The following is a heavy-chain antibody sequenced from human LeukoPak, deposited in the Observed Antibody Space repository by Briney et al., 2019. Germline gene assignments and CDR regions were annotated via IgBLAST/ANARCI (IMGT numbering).Heavy chain of an antibody. V-gene: IGHV3-30-3*01. CDR3: ASATYYYGSGRSDPSRYYFDY. Sequence: GGSLRLSCAASGFTFSSYAMHWVRQAPGKGLEWVAVISYDGSNKYYADSVKGRFTISRDNSKNTLYLQMNSLRAEDTAVYYCASATYYYGSGRSDPSRYYFDYWGQGTLVTVSS. CDR1: GFTFSSYA. J-gene: IGHJ4*02. D-gene: IGHD3-10*01. CDR2: ISYDGSNK.